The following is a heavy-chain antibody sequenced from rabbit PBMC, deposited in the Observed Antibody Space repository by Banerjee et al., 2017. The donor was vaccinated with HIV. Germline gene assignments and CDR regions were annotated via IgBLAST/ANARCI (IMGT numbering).Heavy chain of an antibody. CDR3: ARDAGGDGYSNDL. CDR1: GFSFSSGYD. Sequence: QSLEESGGDLVKPGASLTLTCTASGFSFSSGYDMCWVRQAPGKGLEWIGCINTGSGSAYYANWAKGRFTISKTSSTTVTLQMTSLTAADTATYFCARDAGGDGYSNDLWGPGTLVTVS. J-gene: IGHJ4*01. D-gene: IGHD7-1*01. V-gene: IGHV1S40*01. CDR2: INTGSGSA.